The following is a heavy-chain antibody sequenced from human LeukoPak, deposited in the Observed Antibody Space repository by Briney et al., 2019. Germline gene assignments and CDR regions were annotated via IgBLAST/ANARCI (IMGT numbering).Heavy chain of an antibody. V-gene: IGHV1-69*13. J-gene: IGHJ4*02. CDR3: AGGIAAAGAFDY. D-gene: IGHD6-13*01. CDR2: IIPIFGTA. CDR1: GGTFSSYA. Sequence: ASVKVSCKASGGTFSSYAISWVRRAPGQGLEWMGGIIPIFGTANYAQKFQGRVTITADESTSTAYMELSSLRSEDTAVYYCAGGIAAAGAFDYWGQGTLVTVSS.